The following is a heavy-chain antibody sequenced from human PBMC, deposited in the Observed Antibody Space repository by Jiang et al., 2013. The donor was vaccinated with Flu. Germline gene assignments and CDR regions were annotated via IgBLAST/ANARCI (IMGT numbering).Heavy chain of an antibody. CDR1: GGYISRYC. CDR3: ARDLDYDSGYSDAFDI. Sequence: VQLVESGPGLVKPSETLSLTCSVSGGYISRYCWSWIRQLPGKGLEWIGCVSYSGSTHYNPSLRNRVTLSVDMSRNQFSLILTSVTAADTAVYHCARDLDYDSGYSDAFDIWGQGIMVSVSS. CDR2: VSYSGST. J-gene: IGHJ3*02. D-gene: IGHD3-22*01. V-gene: IGHV4-59*01.